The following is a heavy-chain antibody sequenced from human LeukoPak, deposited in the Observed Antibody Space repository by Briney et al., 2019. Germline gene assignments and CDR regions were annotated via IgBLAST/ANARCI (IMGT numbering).Heavy chain of an antibody. CDR1: GFTFDDYA. J-gene: IGHJ4*02. V-gene: IGHV3-9*01. Sequence: SLRXSCAASGFTFDDYAMHWVRHAPGKGLEWVSGISWNSGSIVYADSVKGRFTISRDNAKNSLYLQMNSLRAEDAALYYCAKDKGYCSSTSCYWFDYWGQGTLVTVSS. CDR3: AKDKGYCSSTSCYWFDY. D-gene: IGHD2-2*01. CDR2: ISWNSGSI.